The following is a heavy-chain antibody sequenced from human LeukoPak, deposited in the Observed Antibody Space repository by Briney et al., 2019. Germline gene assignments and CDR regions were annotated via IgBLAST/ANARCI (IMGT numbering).Heavy chain of an antibody. D-gene: IGHD6-25*01. CDR2: INTNTGNP. Sequence: GASVKVSCKASGYTFTDYAMNWVRQAPGQGLEWMGWINTNTGNPTYAQGFTGRFVFSLDTSVSTAYLQISSLKAEDTAVYYCALGARYSSVPYFDYWGQGTLVTVSS. V-gene: IGHV7-4-1*02. CDR1: GYTFTDYA. CDR3: ALGARYSSVPYFDY. J-gene: IGHJ4*02.